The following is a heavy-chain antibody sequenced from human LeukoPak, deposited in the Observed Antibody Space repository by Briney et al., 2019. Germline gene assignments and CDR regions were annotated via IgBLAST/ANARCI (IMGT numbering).Heavy chain of an antibody. Sequence: PGGSLRLFCGASGFTLSSYWMSWVRHAPGRGLEWVANIKQDGSGKYYVDSVKGRYTISRDNAKSSLYLQMNSLRAEDTAVYYCARGRLVIPEDYYYYYYMDVWGKGTTVTISS. D-gene: IGHD3-9*01. J-gene: IGHJ6*03. CDR2: IKQDGSGK. V-gene: IGHV3-7*01. CDR1: GFTLSSYW. CDR3: ARGRLVIPEDYYYYYYMDV.